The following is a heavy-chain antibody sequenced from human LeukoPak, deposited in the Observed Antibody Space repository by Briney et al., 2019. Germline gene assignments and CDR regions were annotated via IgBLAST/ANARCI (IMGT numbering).Heavy chain of an antibody. J-gene: IGHJ4*02. V-gene: IGHV3-74*01. D-gene: IGHD6-6*01. CDR3: VGTIASRGSEY. Sequence: GGSLRLSCAASGFTYTNYWMHWVRQAPGMGLVWVSRLPPDELGIIYADSVKGRFTVSRDNAKNTVYLQMNNLRVDDTAMYYCVGTIASRGSEYWGQGALVTVSS. CDR2: LPPDELGI. CDR1: GFTYTNYW.